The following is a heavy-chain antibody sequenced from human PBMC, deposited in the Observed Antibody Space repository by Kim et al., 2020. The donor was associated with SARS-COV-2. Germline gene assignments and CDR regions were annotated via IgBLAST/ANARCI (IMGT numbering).Heavy chain of an antibody. J-gene: IGHJ6*02. CDR3: ARDGGTDRIQLRLQSHYXXMXX. V-gene: IGHV3-33*01. CDR2: IWYDGSNK. Sequence: GGSLRLSCAASGFTFSSYGMHWVRQAPGKGLEWVAVIWYDGSNKYYADSVKGRFTISRDNSKNTLYLQMNSLRAEDTAVYYCARDGGTDRIQLRLQSHYXXMXXXGXXXTV. CDR1: GFTFSSYG. D-gene: IGHD5-18*01.